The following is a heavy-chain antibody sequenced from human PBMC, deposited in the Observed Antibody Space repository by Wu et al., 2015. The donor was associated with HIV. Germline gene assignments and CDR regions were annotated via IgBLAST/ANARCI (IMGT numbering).Heavy chain of an antibody. V-gene: IGHV1-69*12. CDR2: IIPMFGTT. CDR1: GYTFSNYA. J-gene: IGHJ4*02. CDR3: AGGGGRTSMDPFDF. Sequence: QVQLVQSGAEVKKPGSSVKVSCKASGYTFSNYAITWVRQAPEQGLEWMGGIIPMFGTTKYTQRFQGRVTITADESTTTAYMDMSSLTSDDTAMYYCAGGGGRTSMDPFDFWGQGTLVTVSS. D-gene: IGHD5-18*01.